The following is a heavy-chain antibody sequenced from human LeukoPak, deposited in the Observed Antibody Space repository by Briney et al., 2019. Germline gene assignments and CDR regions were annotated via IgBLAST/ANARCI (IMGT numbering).Heavy chain of an antibody. D-gene: IGHD2-2*01. J-gene: IGHJ6*02. CDR3: ARGGYCSSTSCQPPLYHYGMDV. V-gene: IGHV3-48*03. CDR2: ISSSGSTI. Sequence: PGGSLRLSCAASGFTFSSYEMNWVRQAPGKGLEWVSYISSSGSTIYYADSVEGRFTISRDNAKNSLYLQVNSLRAEDTAVYYCARGGYCSSTSCQPPLYHYGMDVWGQGTTVTVSS. CDR1: GFTFSSYE.